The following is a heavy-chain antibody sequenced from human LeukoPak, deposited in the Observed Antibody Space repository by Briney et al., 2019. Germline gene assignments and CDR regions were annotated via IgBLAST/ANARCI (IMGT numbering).Heavy chain of an antibody. D-gene: IGHD3-22*01. V-gene: IGHV3-30*03. CDR1: GFTFSSYG. CDR2: ISYDGSNT. CDR3: ARDGLPGSGYTYDYYGLDV. Sequence: GGSLRLSCAASGFTFSSYGMRWVRQAPGKGLEWVAVISYDGSNTYYAESVKGRFPTSREHSKNTLYLRTNKLRAEDTAVYYCARDGLPGSGYTYDYYGLDVWGQGATGTVSS. J-gene: IGHJ6*02.